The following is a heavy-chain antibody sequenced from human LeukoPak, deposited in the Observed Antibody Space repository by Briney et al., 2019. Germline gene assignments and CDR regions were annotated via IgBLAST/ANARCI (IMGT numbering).Heavy chain of an antibody. J-gene: IGHJ6*03. CDR1: GFTFSSYW. D-gene: IGHD1-26*01. CDR3: ARDPYSGNYGNDYYYYMDV. CDR2: INSDGSST. Sequence: PGGSLRLSCAASGFTFSSYWMHWVRQAPGKGLVWVSRINSDGSSTRYADSVKGRFTISRDNAKNSLYLQMDSLGPEDTAVYYCARDPYSGNYGNDYYYYMDVWGKGTTVTISS. V-gene: IGHV3-74*01.